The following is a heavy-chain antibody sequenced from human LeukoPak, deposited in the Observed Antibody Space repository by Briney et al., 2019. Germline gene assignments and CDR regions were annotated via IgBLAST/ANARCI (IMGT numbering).Heavy chain of an antibody. D-gene: IGHD5-18*01. J-gene: IGHJ3*02. CDR2: IYYSGST. V-gene: IGHV4-31*03. Sequence: SETLSLTCTVSGGSISSGGYYWSWIRQHPGKGLEWIGCIYYSGSTYYNPSLKSRVTISVDTSKNQFSLKLSSVTAADTAVYYCARDHTAMVAFDIRGQGTMVTVSS. CDR3: ARDHTAMVAFDI. CDR1: GGSISSGGYY.